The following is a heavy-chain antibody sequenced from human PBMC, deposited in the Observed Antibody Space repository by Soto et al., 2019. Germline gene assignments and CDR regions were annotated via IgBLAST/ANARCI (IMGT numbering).Heavy chain of an antibody. D-gene: IGHD3-10*01. V-gene: IGHV1-18*01. Sequence: GASVKVSCKASGYTFTSYGISWVRQAPGQGLEWMGWISAYNGNTNYAQKLQGRVTMTTDTSTSTAYMELRSLRSDDTAVYYCARGPELLWFGELLYHMWFDPWGQGTLVTVSS. CDR1: GYTFTSYG. J-gene: IGHJ5*02. CDR2: ISAYNGNT. CDR3: ARGPELLWFGELLYHMWFDP.